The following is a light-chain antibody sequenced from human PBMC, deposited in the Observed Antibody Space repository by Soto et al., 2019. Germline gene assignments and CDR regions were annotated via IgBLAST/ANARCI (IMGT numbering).Light chain of an antibody. Sequence: DIVMTQSPDSLAVSLGERATINCKSSQSVLYRSNNRNYLAWYQQRPGQPPKLVIYQASSREPGVPVRFSGSGSGTDFTLTISNLQAEDVAVYYCQQYYSIPRTFGQGTKLEIK. CDR3: QQYYSIPRT. CDR2: QAS. CDR1: QSVLYRSNNRNY. J-gene: IGKJ2*01. V-gene: IGKV4-1*01.